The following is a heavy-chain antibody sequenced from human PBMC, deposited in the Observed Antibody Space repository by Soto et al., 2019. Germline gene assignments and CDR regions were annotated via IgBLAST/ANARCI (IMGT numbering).Heavy chain of an antibody. CDR2: IYYSGST. V-gene: IGHV4-59*08. D-gene: IGHD3-3*01. CDR3: ARHSRVHYDFDY. J-gene: IGHJ4*02. CDR1: GVSISSYY. Sequence: SETLSLTCTVSGVSISSYYWSWIRQPPGKGLEWIGYIYYSGSTNYNPSLKSRVTISVDTAKNQFSLRLSSVTAADTAVYYCARHSRVHYDFDYWGQGTLVTVSS.